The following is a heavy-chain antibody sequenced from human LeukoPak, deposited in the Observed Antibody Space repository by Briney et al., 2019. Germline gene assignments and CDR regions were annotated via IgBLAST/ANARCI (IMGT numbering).Heavy chain of an antibody. D-gene: IGHD3-22*01. V-gene: IGHV4-59*12. CDR1: GGSISSYY. CDR2: IYYSGST. CDR3: ARGDSSGSLFGY. Sequence: SETLSLTCTVSGGSISSYYWSWIRQPPGKGLEWIGYIYYSGSTYYNPSLKSRVTISVDTSKNQFSLKLSSVTAADTAVYYCARGDSSGSLFGYWGQGTLVTVSS. J-gene: IGHJ4*02.